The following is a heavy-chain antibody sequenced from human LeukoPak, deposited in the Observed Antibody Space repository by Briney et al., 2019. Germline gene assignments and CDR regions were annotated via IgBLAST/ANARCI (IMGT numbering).Heavy chain of an antibody. CDR1: GFSFSNYG. Sequence: GGSLRLSCAASGFSFSNYGMHWVRQAPGKGLEWVAFIRFDGRNKFYADSVKGRFTISRDNSKNALYLQMNSLRAEDTAVYYCARDPVDNWGQGTLVTVSS. J-gene: IGHJ4*02. CDR3: ARDPVDN. CDR2: IRFDGRNK. V-gene: IGHV3-30*02.